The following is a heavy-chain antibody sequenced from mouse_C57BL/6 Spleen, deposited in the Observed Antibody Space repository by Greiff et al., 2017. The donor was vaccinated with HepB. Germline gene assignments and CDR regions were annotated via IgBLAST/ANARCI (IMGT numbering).Heavy chain of an antibody. J-gene: IGHJ2*01. CDR2: IDPSDSET. V-gene: IGHV1-52*01. CDR1: GYTFTSYW. D-gene: IGHD2-2*01. CDR3: ARAGDYGYFYFDY. Sequence: QVQLQQPGAELVRPGSSVKLSCKASGYTFTSYWMHWVKQRPIQGLEWIGNIDPSDSETHYNQKFKDKATLTVDKSSSTAYMQLSSLTSEDSAVYYCARAGDYGYFYFDYWGQGTTLTVSS.